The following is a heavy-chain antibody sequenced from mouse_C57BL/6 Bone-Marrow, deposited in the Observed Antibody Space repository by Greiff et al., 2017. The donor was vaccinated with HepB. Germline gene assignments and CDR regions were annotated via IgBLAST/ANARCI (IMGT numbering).Heavy chain of an antibody. CDR3: ASHYSNYDYYAMDD. Sequence: EVQRVESGGGLVQPGGSLKLSCAASGFTFSDYYMYWVRQTPEKRLEWVAYISNGGGSTYYPDTVKGRFTISSDNDKNTLYLQMSRLKSEDTAMYYCASHYSNYDYYAMDDWGQGTSVTVSS. D-gene: IGHD2-5*01. J-gene: IGHJ4*01. V-gene: IGHV5-12*01. CDR2: ISNGGGST. CDR1: GFTFSDYY.